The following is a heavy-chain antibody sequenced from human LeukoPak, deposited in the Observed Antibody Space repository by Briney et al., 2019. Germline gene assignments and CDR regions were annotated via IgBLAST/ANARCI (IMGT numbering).Heavy chain of an antibody. J-gene: IGHJ5*02. CDR3: ARDGFDFWSGYHISP. CDR1: GGSISSYY. CDR2: IYTSGST. Sequence: SETLSLTCTVSGGSISSYYWSWIRQPAGKGREWIGRIYTSGSTNYNPSLKSRVTMSVDTSKNQFSLKLSSVTAADTAVYYCARDGFDFWSGYHISPWGQGTLVTVSS. D-gene: IGHD3-3*01. V-gene: IGHV4-4*07.